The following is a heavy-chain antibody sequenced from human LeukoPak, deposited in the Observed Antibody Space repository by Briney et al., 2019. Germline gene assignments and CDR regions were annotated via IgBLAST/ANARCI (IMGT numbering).Heavy chain of an antibody. CDR3: ARDRGISRDLFDY. V-gene: IGHV1-2*02. D-gene: IGHD6-13*01. CDR2: INPNSGGT. J-gene: IGHJ4*02. Sequence: ASVKVSCKASGYTFTGYYMHWVRQAPGQGLEWMGWINPNSGGTNYAQKFQGRVTMTRDTSISTAYMELSMLRSDDTAVYYCARDRGISRDLFDYWGQGTLVTVSS. CDR1: GYTFTGYY.